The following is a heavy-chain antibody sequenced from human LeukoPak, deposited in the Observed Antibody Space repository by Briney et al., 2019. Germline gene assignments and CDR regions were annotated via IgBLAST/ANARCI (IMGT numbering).Heavy chain of an antibody. CDR1: GFTFSSHA. Sequence: PGGSLRLSCVASGFTFSSHAMHWVRQAPGKGLEWVAVISFDGGNIYYADSVKGRFTISRDSSKNTLYLQMNSLRAEDTAIYYCAKGQLVDYGMDVWGQGTTVTVSS. J-gene: IGHJ6*02. CDR3: AKGQLVDYGMDV. CDR2: ISFDGGNI. V-gene: IGHV3-30*18. D-gene: IGHD6-6*01.